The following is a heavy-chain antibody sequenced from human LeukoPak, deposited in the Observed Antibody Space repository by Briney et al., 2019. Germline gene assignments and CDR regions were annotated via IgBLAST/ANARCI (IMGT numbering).Heavy chain of an antibody. D-gene: IGHD6-19*01. Sequence: PSETLSLTCTVSGGSISSYYWSWIRQPPGKGLEWIGYIYYSGSTNYNPSLKSRVTISVDTSKNQFSLKLSSVTAADTAVYYCARESTVAGTPYYYYYYYMDVWGKGTTVTVSS. CDR3: ARESTVAGTPYYYYYYYMDV. CDR2: IYYSGST. J-gene: IGHJ6*03. V-gene: IGHV4-59*01. CDR1: GGSISSYY.